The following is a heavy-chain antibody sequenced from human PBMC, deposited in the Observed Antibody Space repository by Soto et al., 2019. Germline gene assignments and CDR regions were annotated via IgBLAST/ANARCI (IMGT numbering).Heavy chain of an antibody. J-gene: IGHJ4*02. CDR1: GFTFSTHA. V-gene: IGHV3-23*01. Sequence: EVQLLESGGGLVQPGGSLRLSCAASGFTFSTHAMSWVRQAPGKGLEWVSVITNSGGSTYYADSVKGRFTISRDTPKNTLYLQMNSLRAEDTAVYYCAKLVRNWGQGTLVTVSS. D-gene: IGHD2-8*02. CDR2: ITNSGGST. CDR3: AKLVRN.